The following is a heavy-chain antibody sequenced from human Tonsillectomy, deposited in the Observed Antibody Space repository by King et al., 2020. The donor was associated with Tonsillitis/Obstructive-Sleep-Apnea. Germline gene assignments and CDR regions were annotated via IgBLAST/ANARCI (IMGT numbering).Heavy chain of an antibody. J-gene: IGHJ4*02. CDR3: ARLPQQTTARPFDY. CDR2: IYPDDSDT. V-gene: IGHV5-51*01. D-gene: IGHD6-6*01. CDR1: GYSFSSYW. Sequence: QLVQSGAEVKKPGASLKISCKGSGYSFSSYWIAWVRQMPGKGLEYMGIIYPDDSDTRYSPSFQGQVTISADKSISTAYLQWRSLKASDTAIYYCARLPQQTTARPFDYWGQGTLVTVSS.